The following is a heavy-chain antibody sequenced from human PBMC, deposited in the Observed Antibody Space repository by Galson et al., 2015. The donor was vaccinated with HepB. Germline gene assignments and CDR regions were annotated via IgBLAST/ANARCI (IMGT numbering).Heavy chain of an antibody. D-gene: IGHD3-10*01. Sequence: SLRLSCAASGFTVSSNYMSWVRQAPGKGLEWVSVIYSGGSTYYADSVKGRFTISRDNSKNTLYLQMNSLRAEDTAVYYCARGFGSGSYPNQLPSYYYYGMDVWGQRDHGHRLL. J-gene: IGHJ6*04. CDR1: GFTVSSNY. CDR2: IYSGGST. CDR3: ARGFGSGSYPNQLPSYYYYGMDV. V-gene: IGHV3-66*01.